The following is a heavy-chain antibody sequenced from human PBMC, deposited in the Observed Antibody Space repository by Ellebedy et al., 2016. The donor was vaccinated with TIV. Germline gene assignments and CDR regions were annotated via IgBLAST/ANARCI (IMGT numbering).Heavy chain of an antibody. CDR1: GFTFSRYA. CDR2: ISGSGGST. Sequence: PGGSLRLSCAASGFTFSRYAMSWVRQAPGKGLEWVSAISGSGGSTYYADSVKGRFTISRDKSKNTLYLQMNSLKTEDTAVYDCTTGGKSYYYYYGMDVWGQGTTVTVSS. V-gene: IGHV3-23*01. D-gene: IGHD4-23*01. CDR3: TTGGKSYYYYYGMDV. J-gene: IGHJ6*02.